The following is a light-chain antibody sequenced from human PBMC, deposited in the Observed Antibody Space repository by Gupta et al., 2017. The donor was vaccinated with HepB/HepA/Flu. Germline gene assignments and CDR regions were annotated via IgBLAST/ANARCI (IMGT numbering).Light chain of an antibody. CDR1: QSVSSY. Sequence: EIVLTQSPATLSLSPGERATLSCRASQSVSSYLAWYQQKPGQAPRLLIYDASNRATGIPARFSGSGSGTDFTLTISSLEAEDFAVYFCHQGSSWPLTFGGGTKVESK. J-gene: IGKJ4*01. CDR3: HQGSSWPLT. V-gene: IGKV3-11*01. CDR2: DAS.